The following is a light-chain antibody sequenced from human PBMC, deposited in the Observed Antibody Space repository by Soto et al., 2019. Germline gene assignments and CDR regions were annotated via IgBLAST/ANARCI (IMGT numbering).Light chain of an antibody. V-gene: IGKV1-5*01. CDR2: GAS. CDR1: QTISTW. Sequence: DIQMTQSPSTLAASVGDRVTITCRASQTISTWLAWYQQKPGKAPQLLIHGASSLVSGVPSRFSGSGSGTELSLTISSLRPDDFASYDCQQYSSHSYNVGQGTKLEI. J-gene: IGKJ2*01. CDR3: QQYSSHSYN.